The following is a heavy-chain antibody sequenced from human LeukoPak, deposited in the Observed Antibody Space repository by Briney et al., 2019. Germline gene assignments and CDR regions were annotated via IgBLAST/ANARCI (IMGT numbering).Heavy chain of an antibody. Sequence: PSETLSLTCTVSGGSISSGSYYWGWIRQPPGKGLEWIGSIYYSGSTYYNPSLKSRVTISVDTSKNQFSLKLTSVTAADSAVYYCARPSSISLNGDRPWVYWGQGTLVTVSS. J-gene: IGHJ4*02. CDR3: ARPSSISLNGDRPWVY. D-gene: IGHD3-16*02. V-gene: IGHV4-39*01. CDR1: GGSISSGSYY. CDR2: IYYSGST.